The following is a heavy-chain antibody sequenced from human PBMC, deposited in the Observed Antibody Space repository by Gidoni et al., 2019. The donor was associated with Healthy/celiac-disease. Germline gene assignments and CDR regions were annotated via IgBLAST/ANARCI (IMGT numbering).Heavy chain of an antibody. CDR2: ISGSGGST. J-gene: IGHJ3*02. D-gene: IGHD3-3*01. CDR3: AKDGGIFGVVIIRAFDI. CDR1: GFTFSSYA. V-gene: IGHV3-23*01. Sequence: EVQLLESGGGLVQPGGSLRLSCAASGFTFSSYAMSWVRQAPGKGLEWVSAISGSGGSTYYADSVKGRFTISRDNSKNTLYLQMNSLRAEDTAVYYCAKDGGIFGVVIIRAFDIWGQGTMVTVSS.